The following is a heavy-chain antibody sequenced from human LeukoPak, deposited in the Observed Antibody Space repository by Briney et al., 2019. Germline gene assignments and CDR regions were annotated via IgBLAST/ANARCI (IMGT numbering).Heavy chain of an antibody. D-gene: IGHD6-13*01. V-gene: IGHV4-34*01. CDR1: DGSFSGYY. CDR3: ARADNIAAAGTGGVDY. J-gene: IGHJ4*02. Sequence: SETLSLTCAVYDGSFSGYYWSWIRQPPGKGLEWIGEINHSGSTNYNPSLKSRVTISVDTSKNQFSLKLSSVSAADTAVYYCARADNIAAAGTGGVDYWGQGTLDTVSS. CDR2: INHSGST.